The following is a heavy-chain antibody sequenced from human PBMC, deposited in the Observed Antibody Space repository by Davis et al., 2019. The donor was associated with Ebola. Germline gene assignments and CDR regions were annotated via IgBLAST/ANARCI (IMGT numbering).Heavy chain of an antibody. CDR2: IYYSGST. CDR1: GGSISSYY. V-gene: IGHV4-59*08. Sequence: MPGGSLRLSCTVSGGSISSYYWSWIRQPPGKGLEWIGYIYYSGSTNYNPSLKSRLTMSVDTSKNQVSLKLSSVTAEDTAVYHCARYRVAMVRGVPYFDYWGQGSLVTVAS. CDR3: ARYRVAMVRGVPYFDY. J-gene: IGHJ4*02. D-gene: IGHD3-10*01.